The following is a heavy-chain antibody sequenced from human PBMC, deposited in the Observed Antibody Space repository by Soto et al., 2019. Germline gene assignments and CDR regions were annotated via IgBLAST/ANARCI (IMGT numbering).Heavy chain of an antibody. D-gene: IGHD6-13*01. CDR3: ARDIAAAGYYYYGMDV. V-gene: IGHV1-46*02. J-gene: IGHJ6*02. CDR2: MNPSGGST. Sequence: GASVKVSCKASGYTFNTYDIEWVRLATGQGLEWMGSMNPSGGSTSYAQKFQGRVTMTRDTSTSTVYMELSSLRSEDTAVYYCARDIAAAGYYYYGMDVWGQGTTVTVSS. CDR1: GYTFNTYD.